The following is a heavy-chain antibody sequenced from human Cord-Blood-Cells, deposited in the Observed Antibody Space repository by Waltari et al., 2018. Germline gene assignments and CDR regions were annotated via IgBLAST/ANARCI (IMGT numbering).Heavy chain of an antibody. V-gene: IGHV3-43D*04. D-gene: IGHD3-3*01. CDR1: GFNFDDYA. Sequence: EVQLVESGGVVVQPGGSLRLSCAASGFNFDDYAMHWVRQAPGKGVGVVSLMSWDGVSTYYSDSVKGRFTISRDNSKNALYLQMNSLRAEDTALYYCAKGRYYDFWSGYFDYWGQGTLVTVSS. CDR2: MSWDGVST. J-gene: IGHJ4*02. CDR3: AKGRYYDFWSGYFDY.